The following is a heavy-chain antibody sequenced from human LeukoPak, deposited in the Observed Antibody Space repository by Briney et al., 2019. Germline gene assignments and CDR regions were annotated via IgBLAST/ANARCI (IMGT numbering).Heavy chain of an antibody. CDR2: IYYSGST. CDR3: ARGSITVAGYFDY. D-gene: IGHD6-19*01. J-gene: IGHJ4*02. CDR1: GGSISSSSYY. V-gene: IGHV4-39*01. Sequence: SETLSLTCTVSGGSISSSSYYWGWIRQPPGKGLEWIGSIYYSGSTYYNPSLTSRVTISVDTSKNQFSLKLSSVTAADTAVYYCARGSITVAGYFDYWGQGTLVTVSS.